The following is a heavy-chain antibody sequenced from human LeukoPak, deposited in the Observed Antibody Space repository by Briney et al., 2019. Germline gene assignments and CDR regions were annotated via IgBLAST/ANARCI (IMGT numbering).Heavy chain of an antibody. CDR3: AKDMLGIAAAGVSPHFDY. Sequence: GGSLRLSCAASGFTFSSYGMHWVRQAPGKGLEWVGVISYDGSNKYYADSVKRRFTISRDNSNNTLYLQMNSLRAEDTAVYYCAKDMLGIAAAGVSPHFDYWGQGTLVTVSS. CDR1: GFTFSSYG. D-gene: IGHD6-13*01. J-gene: IGHJ4*02. CDR2: ISYDGSNK. V-gene: IGHV3-30*18.